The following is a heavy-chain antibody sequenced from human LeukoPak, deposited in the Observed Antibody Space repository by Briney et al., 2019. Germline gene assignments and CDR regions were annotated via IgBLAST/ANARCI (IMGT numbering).Heavy chain of an antibody. CDR1: GFTFSSYS. V-gene: IGHV3-21*01. Sequence: GGSLRLSCAASGFTFSSYSMNWVRQAPGKGLEWVSSISSGSSYIYHADSVKGRFTISRDNDKNSLSLQMNSLRAEDTAVYYCAREYSTSWKSSDYWGQGTLVTVSS. CDR3: AREYSTSWKSSDY. CDR2: ISSGSSYI. J-gene: IGHJ4*02. D-gene: IGHD6-6*01.